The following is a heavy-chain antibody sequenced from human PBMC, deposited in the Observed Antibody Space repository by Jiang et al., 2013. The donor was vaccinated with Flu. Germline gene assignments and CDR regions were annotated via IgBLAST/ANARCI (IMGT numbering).Heavy chain of an antibody. CDR1: GFSLRSSGEG. CDR3: AHRTTVTSIDY. J-gene: IGHJ4*02. D-gene: IGHD4-17*01. Sequence: KPTQTLTLTCNFSGFSLRSSGEGVGWIRQSPGKAPEWLAVIYWNDRIDYNPSLQSRLTLSKDTSENQVVLTMSSVDPVDTGTYYCAHRTTVTSIDYWGQGTLVTVSS. V-gene: IGHV2-5*01. CDR2: IYWNDRI.